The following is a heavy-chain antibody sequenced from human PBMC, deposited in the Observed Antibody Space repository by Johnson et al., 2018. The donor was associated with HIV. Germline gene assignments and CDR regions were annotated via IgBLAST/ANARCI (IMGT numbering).Heavy chain of an antibody. CDR2: IYSGGST. J-gene: IGHJ3*02. CDR1: GFTVSSNY. Sequence: VQLVESGGGLIQPGGSLRLSCVASGFTVSSNYMSWVRQAPGKGLEWVSLIYSGGSTYYADSVKGRFTISRDNSKNTLYLEMSSLRAEDTAVYYCARQSPYYFDRSGYPAAFDIWGQGTMVTVSS. D-gene: IGHD3-22*01. V-gene: IGHV3-66*04. CDR3: ARQSPYYFDRSGYPAAFDI.